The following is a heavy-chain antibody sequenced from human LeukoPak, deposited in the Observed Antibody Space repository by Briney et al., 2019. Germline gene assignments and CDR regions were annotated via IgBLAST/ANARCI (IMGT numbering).Heavy chain of an antibody. CDR2: IFTSGIN. CDR3: AREISGSYYNPVGYMDV. J-gene: IGHJ6*03. CDR1: GGSISLYY. V-gene: IGHV4-4*07. Sequence: SETLSLTCTVSGGSISLYYWNWIRQPAGKGLEWIGRIFTSGINNYNPSLKSRVTMSVDTSKTQFPLALRSVTAADTAVYYCAREISGSYYNPVGYMDVWGKGTTVTVAS. D-gene: IGHD3-10*01.